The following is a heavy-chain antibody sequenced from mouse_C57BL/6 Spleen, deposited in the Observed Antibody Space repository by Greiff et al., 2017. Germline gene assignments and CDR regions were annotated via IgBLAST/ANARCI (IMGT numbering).Heavy chain of an antibody. V-gene: IGHV5-16*01. CDR3: ARDGGFDY. CDR2: INYDGSST. CDR1: GFTFSDYY. J-gene: IGHJ2*01. Sequence: EVKLMESEGGLVQPGSSMKLSCTASGFTFSDYYMAWVRQVPEKGLEWVANINYDGSSTYYLDSLKSRFIISRDNAKNILYLQMSSLKSEDTATYYCARDGGFDYWGQGTTLTVSS.